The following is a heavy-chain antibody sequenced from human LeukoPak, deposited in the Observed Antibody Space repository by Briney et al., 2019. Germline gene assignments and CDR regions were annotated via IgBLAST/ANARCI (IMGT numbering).Heavy chain of an antibody. CDR2: ITTSGTYI. D-gene: IGHD3-22*01. CDR3: ARPFYYDSNGGEGMDV. J-gene: IGHJ6*02. V-gene: IGHV3-21*06. Sequence: GGSPRLSCAASGFTFTRFNMNWVRQAPGKGLELVSSITTSGTYIYYADSVKGRFTISRDNAKNSLYLQMNSLRVEDTAVYYCARPFYYDSNGGEGMDVWGQGTTVTVSS. CDR1: GFTFTRFN.